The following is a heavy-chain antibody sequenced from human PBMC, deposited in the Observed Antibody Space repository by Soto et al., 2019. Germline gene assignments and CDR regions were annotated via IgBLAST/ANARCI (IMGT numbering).Heavy chain of an antibody. CDR3: ACVWMRYHRDYDYYYGMDV. J-gene: IGHJ6*02. V-gene: IGHV4-59*01. CDR2: MNFNGST. D-gene: IGHD2-8*01. Sequence: SETLSLTCTVSGDSISSYYSSWIRLRPPNGMERIGIMNFNGSTNYTPSLKSPVTRPVDTSKNQSSHKLSPESAAVTAVYYGACVWMRYHRDYDYYYGMDVWGQGTTVTVSS. CDR1: GDSISSYY.